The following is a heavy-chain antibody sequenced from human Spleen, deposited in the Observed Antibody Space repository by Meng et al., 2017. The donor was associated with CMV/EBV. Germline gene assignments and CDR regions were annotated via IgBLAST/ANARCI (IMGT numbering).Heavy chain of an antibody. CDR1: GGSISSSSYY. J-gene: IGHJ5*02. CDR2: IYYSGST. D-gene: IGHD2-2*01. V-gene: IGHV4-39*01. CDR3: ARHVQDIVVVPAALNWFDP. Sequence: SETLSLTCTVSGGSISSSSYYWGWIRQPPGKGLEWIGSIYYSGSTYHNPSLKSRVTISVDTSKNQFSLKLSSVTAADTAVYYCARHVQDIVVVPAALNWFDPWGQGTLVTVSS.